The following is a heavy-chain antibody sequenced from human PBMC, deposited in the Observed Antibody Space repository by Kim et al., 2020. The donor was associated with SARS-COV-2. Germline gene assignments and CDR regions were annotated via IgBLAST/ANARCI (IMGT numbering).Heavy chain of an antibody. CDR2: ISSNGGST. J-gene: IGHJ4*02. Sequence: GGSLRLSCSASGFTFSSYAMHWVRQAPGKGLEYVSAISSNGGSTYYADSVMGRFTISRDNSKNTLYLQMSSLRAEDTAVYYCVKDHRGGVASFDYWGQGTLVTVSS. CDR3: VKDHRGGVASFDY. CDR1: GFTFSSYA. V-gene: IGHV3-64D*06. D-gene: IGHD3-10*01.